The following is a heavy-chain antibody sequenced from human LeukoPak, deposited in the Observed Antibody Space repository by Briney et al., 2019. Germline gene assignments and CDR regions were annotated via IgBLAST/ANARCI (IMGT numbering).Heavy chain of an antibody. D-gene: IGHD3-22*01. J-gene: IGHJ5*02. CDR3: ARRADSSGDQYNWFDP. Sequence: GASVKLSCKASGYTFTSYYMHWVRQAPGQGLEWMGIIKPTTGSTSYAHKFQGRVTMTRDTSTSTVYMELSSLRSEDTAVYYCARRADSSGDQYNWFDPWGQGTLVTVSS. CDR1: GYTFTSYY. CDR2: IKPTTGST. V-gene: IGHV1-46*01.